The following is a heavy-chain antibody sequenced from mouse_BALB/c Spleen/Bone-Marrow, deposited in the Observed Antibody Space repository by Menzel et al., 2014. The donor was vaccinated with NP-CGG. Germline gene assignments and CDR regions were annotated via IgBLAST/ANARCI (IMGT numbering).Heavy chain of an antibody. CDR2: IYYSGTI. Sequence: DVQLVESGPGLVKPSQTVSLTCTVTGISITTGNYRWSWIRQFPGNKLEWIGYIYYSGTITCNPSLTSRTTITRDTSKNQFFLEMNSLTAEDTATYYCARYLGAYFDYWGQGTTLTVSS. D-gene: IGHD1-1*01. CDR3: ARYLGAYFDY. V-gene: IGHV3-5*02. CDR1: GISITTGNYR. J-gene: IGHJ2*01.